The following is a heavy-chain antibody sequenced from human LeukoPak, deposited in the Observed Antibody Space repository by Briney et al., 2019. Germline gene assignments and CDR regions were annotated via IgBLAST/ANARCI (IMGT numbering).Heavy chain of an antibody. V-gene: IGHV4-59*12. Sequence: SETLSLTCTVSGGSIGSYYWSWIRQPPGKGLEWIGYIYYSGSTNYNPSLKSRVTISVDTSKNQFSLKLSSVTAADTAVYYCARPGRGSSWAFDIWGQGTMVTVSS. J-gene: IGHJ3*02. D-gene: IGHD6-6*01. CDR1: GGSIGSYY. CDR2: IYYSGST. CDR3: ARPGRGSSWAFDI.